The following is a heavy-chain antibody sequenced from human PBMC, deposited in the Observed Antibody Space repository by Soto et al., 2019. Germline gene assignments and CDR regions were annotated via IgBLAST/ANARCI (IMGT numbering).Heavy chain of an antibody. CDR3: AKDNMGVVAVDQHNNMDV. CDR1: GFTFSTYA. V-gene: IGHV3-23*01. CDR2: ISGGGDTT. D-gene: IGHD3-22*01. J-gene: IGHJ6*02. Sequence: EVQLLESGGDLVQPGGSLRLSCAASGFTFSTYAMSWVRQAPGKGLEWISAISGGGDTTYYAESVKGRFTISRDNSKNALYLQMDSLRAEDTAVYYCAKDNMGVVAVDQHNNMDVWGQGTTVSVSS.